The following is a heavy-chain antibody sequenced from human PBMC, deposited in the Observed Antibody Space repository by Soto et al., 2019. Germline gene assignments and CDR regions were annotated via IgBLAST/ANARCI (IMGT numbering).Heavy chain of an antibody. CDR3: AKAARTTTLYNFDF. D-gene: IGHD1-1*01. CDR2: ISDSGDTT. J-gene: IGHJ4*02. Sequence: GGSLRLSCGASGFTFSRFGMNWGRQAPGKGLEWVSVISDSGDTTFHADSVKGRFTISRDNSKNILYLQMDSLRAEDTAVYYCAKAARTTTLYNFDFWGQGTLVTVSS. CDR1: GFTFSRFG. V-gene: IGHV3-23*01.